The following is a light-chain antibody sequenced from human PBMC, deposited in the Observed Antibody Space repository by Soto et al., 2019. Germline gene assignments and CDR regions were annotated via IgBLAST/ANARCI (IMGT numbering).Light chain of an antibody. Sequence: SSELTQPPSVSLAPGQTARMTCGGNNIGSKSVHWYQQRPGQAPVLVVEDDSDRPPGIPERFSGSNSGNTATLTISRVEAGDEADYYCQVWDISTYHVVFGGGTKLTVL. CDR3: QVWDISTYHVV. CDR1: NIGSKS. J-gene: IGLJ3*02. V-gene: IGLV3-21*02. CDR2: DDS.